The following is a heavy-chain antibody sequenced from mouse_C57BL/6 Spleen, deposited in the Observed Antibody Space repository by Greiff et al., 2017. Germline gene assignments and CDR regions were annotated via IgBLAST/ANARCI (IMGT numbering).Heavy chain of an antibody. CDR3: ARERITTAHWYFDV. CDR1: GYAFSSYW. CDR2: IYPGDGDT. V-gene: IGHV1-80*01. Sequence: QVQLQQSGAELVKPGASVKISCKASGYAFSSYWMNWVKQRPGKGLEWIGQIYPGDGDTNYNGKFKGKATLAADKSSSTSYMQLSSLTSEDSAVYVCARERITTAHWYFDVWGTGTTVTVSS. D-gene: IGHD1-2*01. J-gene: IGHJ1*03.